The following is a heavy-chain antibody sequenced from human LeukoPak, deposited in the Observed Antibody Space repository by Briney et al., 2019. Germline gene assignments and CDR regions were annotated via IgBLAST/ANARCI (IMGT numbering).Heavy chain of an antibody. D-gene: IGHD5-24*01. CDR1: GGSFSGYY. Sequence: PSETLSLTCAVYGGSFSGYYWSWIRQPPGKGLEWIGEINHSGSTNYNPSLKSRVTISVDTSKNQFSLKLSSVTAADTAVYYCARREMALRATDYWGQGTLVTVSS. CDR2: INHSGST. CDR3: ARREMALRATDY. V-gene: IGHV4-34*01. J-gene: IGHJ4*02.